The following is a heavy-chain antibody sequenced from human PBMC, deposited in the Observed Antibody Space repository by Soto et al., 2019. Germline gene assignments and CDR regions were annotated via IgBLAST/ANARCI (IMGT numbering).Heavy chain of an antibody. CDR1: GTSIRGYY. CDR2: IYYTGTT. J-gene: IGHJ4*02. CDR3: AREVSSFGSNHFNS. Sequence: SETLSLTCSVSGTSIRGYYWTWIRQPPGKGLEWIGYIYYTGTTKYNPSLKSRVTISVDTSKNQFSLRLNSVTAADTAVYYCAREVSSFGSNHFNSWGQGALVTVSS. V-gene: IGHV4-59*01. D-gene: IGHD3-10*01.